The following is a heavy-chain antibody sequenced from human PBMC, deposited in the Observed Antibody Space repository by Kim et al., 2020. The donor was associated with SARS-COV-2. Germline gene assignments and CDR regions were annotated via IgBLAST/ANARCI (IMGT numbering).Heavy chain of an antibody. CDR1: GFTVSSNY. J-gene: IGHJ2*01. Sequence: GGSLRLSCAASGFTVSSNYMSWVRQAPGKGLEWVSVIYSGGSTYYADSVKGRFTISRDNSKNTLYLQMNSLRAEDTAVYYCARERLYYGSGSPTPYWYFDRWGRGTLVTVSS. D-gene: IGHD3-10*01. V-gene: IGHV3-53*01. CDR3: ARERLYYGSGSPTPYWYFDR. CDR2: IYSGGST.